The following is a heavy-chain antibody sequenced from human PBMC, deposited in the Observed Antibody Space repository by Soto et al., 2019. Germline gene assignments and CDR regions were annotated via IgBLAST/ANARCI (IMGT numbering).Heavy chain of an antibody. V-gene: IGHV3-30-3*01. D-gene: IGHD3-3*01. CDR1: GFTFSSYA. J-gene: IGHJ3*02. CDR2: ITCDGSNK. CDR3: ARSVGYTIFGVVNAFDI. Sequence: GGSLRLSCAASGFTFSSYAMHWVRQAPGKGLEWVAVITCDGSNKYYADSVKGRFTISRDNSKNTLYLQMNSLRAEDTAVYYSARSVGYTIFGVVNAFDIWGQGTMVTVSS.